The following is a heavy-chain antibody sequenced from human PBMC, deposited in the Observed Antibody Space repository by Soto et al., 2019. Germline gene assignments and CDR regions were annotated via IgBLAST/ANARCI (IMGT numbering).Heavy chain of an antibody. CDR2: IYYSGST. CDR3: ARARHTEYSSSRGDYYYYGMDV. V-gene: IGHV4-59*01. J-gene: IGHJ6*02. Sequence: SETLSLTCTVSGGSISSYYWSWIRQPPGKGLEWIGYIYYSGSTNYNPSLKSRVTISVDTSKNQFSLKLSSVTAADTAVYYCARARHTEYSSSRGDYYYYGMDVGGQGTTVTVSS. CDR1: GGSISSYY. D-gene: IGHD6-6*01.